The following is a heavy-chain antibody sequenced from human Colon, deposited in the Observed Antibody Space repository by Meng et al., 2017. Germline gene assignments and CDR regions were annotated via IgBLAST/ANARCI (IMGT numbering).Heavy chain of an antibody. V-gene: IGHV4-39*07. CDR1: GASITKKNYY. J-gene: IGHJ1*01. CDR3: VSRIGGSSETDF. Sequence: QLREPGPGRVKPSETLSLSCTVSGASITKKNYYWVWIRQPPGKGLEWIGNIYYTEATYYNPSLKGRVTISLDTSKNQFSLNLNAVTAADTAVYYCVSRIGGSSETDFWGQGTLVTVSS. CDR2: IYYTEAT. D-gene: IGHD1-26*01.